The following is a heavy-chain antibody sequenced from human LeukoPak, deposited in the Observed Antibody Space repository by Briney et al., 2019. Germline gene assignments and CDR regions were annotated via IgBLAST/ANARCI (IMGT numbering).Heavy chain of an antibody. CDR3: ARICGRIVGATGKYAFDI. Sequence: SETLSLTCAVYGGSFSGYYWSWIRQPPGKGQEWIGEINHSGSTNYNPSLKSRVTISVDTSKNQFSLKLSSVTAADTAVYYCARICGRIVGATGKYAFDIWGQGTMVTVSS. CDR1: GGSFSGYY. CDR2: INHSGST. J-gene: IGHJ3*02. V-gene: IGHV4-34*01. D-gene: IGHD1-26*01.